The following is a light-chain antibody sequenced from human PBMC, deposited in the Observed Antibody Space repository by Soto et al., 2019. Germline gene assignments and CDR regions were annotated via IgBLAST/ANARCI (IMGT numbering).Light chain of an antibody. CDR1: SSDVGGYKY. CDR3: FSYTSSTAYV. J-gene: IGLJ1*01. CDR2: EVS. V-gene: IGLV2-14*01. Sequence: QSVLTQPAAVSGSPGQSITISCTGTSSDVGGYKYVSWYQLHPGKAPKLMIYEVSNLPSGISNRFSASKSGNTASLTISGLQAEDEADYYCFSYTSSTAYVLGTGNKVTVL.